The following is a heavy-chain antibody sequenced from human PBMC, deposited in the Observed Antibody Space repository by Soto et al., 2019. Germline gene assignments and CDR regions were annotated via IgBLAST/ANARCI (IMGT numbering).Heavy chain of an antibody. D-gene: IGHD3-10*01. CDR2: TYYRSKWYD. Sequence: SETLSLTCDISGDSVSNNNVAWNWIRQSPSRGLEWLGRTYYRSKWYDDYAISVRSRIIVNSDTSKNRFSLQLNSVTPEDTATYYCVRQYYFGSGTYYNPYFDFWGQGTMVTVSS. CDR3: VRQYYFGSGTYYNPYFDF. V-gene: IGHV6-1*01. J-gene: IGHJ4*02. CDR1: GDSVSNNNVA.